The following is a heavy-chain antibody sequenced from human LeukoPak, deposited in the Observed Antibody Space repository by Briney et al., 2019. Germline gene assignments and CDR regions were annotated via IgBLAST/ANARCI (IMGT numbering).Heavy chain of an antibody. J-gene: IGHJ4*02. CDR3: ARAGVAPGGFDY. Sequence: GASVTVSFKASGYTFTSYDINWVRQATGQGLEGMGWMNPNSGNTGYAQKFQGRVTMTRNTSISTAYMELSSLRSEDTAVYYCARAGVAPGGFDYWGQGTLVTVSS. CDR2: MNPNSGNT. D-gene: IGHD2-8*01. V-gene: IGHV1-8*01. CDR1: GYTFTSYD.